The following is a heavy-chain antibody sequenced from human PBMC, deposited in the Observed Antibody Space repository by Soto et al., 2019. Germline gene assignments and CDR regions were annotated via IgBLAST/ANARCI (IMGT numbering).Heavy chain of an antibody. CDR3: ARDQSFDRSYYYGIDV. V-gene: IGHV1-18*01. J-gene: IGHJ6*02. CDR1: GYPFTHYG. Sequence: ASVKVSCKSSGYPFTHYGITWVRQAPGQGLEWMGWISPFNGNTNYGQTLQGRVTLTTDTSTSTVYMELRSLGSDDTAVYYCARDQSFDRSYYYGIDVWGQGTTVPVSS. CDR2: ISPFNGNT. D-gene: IGHD3-10*01.